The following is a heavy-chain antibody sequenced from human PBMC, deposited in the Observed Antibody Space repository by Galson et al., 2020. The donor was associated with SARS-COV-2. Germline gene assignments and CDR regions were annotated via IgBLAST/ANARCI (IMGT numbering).Heavy chain of an antibody. V-gene: IGHV3-23*01. J-gene: IGHJ6*02. Sequence: GESLKISCAASGFTFNTYAMSWVRQAPKKGLEWVSSISGSGDTRYYADSVRGRFTISRDNSKNTLFLQVNSLRVEDTAMYYCGKARSYYNSERYFGYGLDVWGQGTTVTVSS. CDR3: GKARSYYNSERYFGYGLDV. CDR2: ISGSGDTR. CDR1: GFTFNTYA. D-gene: IGHD3-10*01.